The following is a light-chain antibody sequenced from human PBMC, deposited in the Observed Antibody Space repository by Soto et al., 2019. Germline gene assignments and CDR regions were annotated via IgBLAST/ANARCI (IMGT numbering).Light chain of an antibody. CDR3: QHFGDSPIT. CDR1: QSISKY. V-gene: IGKV3-11*01. J-gene: IGKJ5*01. Sequence: EIVLTQSPATLSLSPGERATLSCRASQSISKYLAWYQQKPGQAPRLLIYDASNRATGIPARFSASGSGTDFTLTISSLEPEDFAVYYCQHFGDSPITFGQGTRLEIK. CDR2: DAS.